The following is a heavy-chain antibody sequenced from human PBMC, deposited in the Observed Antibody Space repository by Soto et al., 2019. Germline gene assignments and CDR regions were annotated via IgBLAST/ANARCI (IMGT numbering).Heavy chain of an antibody. Sequence: GGSLRLSCAAAGFTFSSYWMSWVRQATGKGLEWVANIKQGGSEKYQVDSVKGRFTTSRDNAKNSLYLQMISLRAEDTAVYYCASGSQYCSGGSCASIDYWGQGTLVTVSS. V-gene: IGHV3-7*01. CDR2: IKQGGSEK. J-gene: IGHJ4*02. D-gene: IGHD2-15*01. CDR3: ASGSQYCSGGSCASIDY. CDR1: GFTFSSYW.